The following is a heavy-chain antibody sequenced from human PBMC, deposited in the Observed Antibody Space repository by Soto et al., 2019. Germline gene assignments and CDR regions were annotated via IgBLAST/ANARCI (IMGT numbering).Heavy chain of an antibody. Sequence: SQTLSLTCAISGDSVSSNSAAWNWIRQSPSRGLEWLGRTYYRSKWYNDYAVSVKSRITINPDTSKNQFSLQLNSVTPEDTAVYYCASVSSIAARGYYYYGMDVWGQGTTVTISS. CDR3: ASVSSIAARGYYYYGMDV. CDR1: GDSVSSNSAA. V-gene: IGHV6-1*01. J-gene: IGHJ6*02. CDR2: TYYRSKWYN. D-gene: IGHD6-6*01.